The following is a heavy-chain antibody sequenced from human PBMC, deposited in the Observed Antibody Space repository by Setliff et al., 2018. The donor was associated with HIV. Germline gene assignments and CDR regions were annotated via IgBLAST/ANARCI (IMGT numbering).Heavy chain of an antibody. CDR2: IYSSGKT. J-gene: IGHJ6*03. Sequence: SETLSLTCTVSGGSISTYYWSWIRQPAGRALEWIGRIYSSGKTNYNPSLKSRVTISVDTSKNQFSLNLSSMTAADTAVYYCARTHYNFNLLEYYYYYYMDVWGKGTTVTVSS. D-gene: IGHD3-3*01. CDR3: ARTHYNFNLLEYYYYYYMDV. V-gene: IGHV4-4*07. CDR1: GGSISTYY.